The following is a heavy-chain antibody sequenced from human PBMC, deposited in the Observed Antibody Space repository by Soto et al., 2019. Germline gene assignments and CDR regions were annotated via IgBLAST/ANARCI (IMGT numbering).Heavy chain of an antibody. CDR2: INAGNGNT. V-gene: IGHV1-3*01. J-gene: IGHJ6*02. CDR3: ARDQPDYGMDV. Sequence: ASVKVSCKASGYTFTSYAMHWVRQAPGQRLEWMGWINAGNGNTKYSQKFQGRVTITRDTSPSTAYMELSSLRSEDTAVYYCARDQPDYGMDVWGQGTTVTVSS. CDR1: GYTFTSYA.